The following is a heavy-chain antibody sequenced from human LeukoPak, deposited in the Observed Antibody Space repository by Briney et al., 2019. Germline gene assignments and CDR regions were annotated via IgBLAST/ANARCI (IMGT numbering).Heavy chain of an antibody. J-gene: IGHJ4*02. Sequence: GESLKISCKGSGYSFTSYWITWVRQTPGKGLEWMGTIDPSDSYTNYSPSFQGHVTISADKSISTAYLQWSSLKASDIAMYYCAYAVGDYDSFDYWGQGTLVTVSS. CDR2: IDPSDSYT. CDR3: AYAVGDYDSFDY. D-gene: IGHD3-22*01. V-gene: IGHV5-10-1*01. CDR1: GYSFTSYW.